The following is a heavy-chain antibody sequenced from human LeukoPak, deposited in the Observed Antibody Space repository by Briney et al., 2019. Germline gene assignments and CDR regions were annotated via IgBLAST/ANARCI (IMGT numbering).Heavy chain of an antibody. J-gene: IGHJ4*02. CDR1: GFTFSSYG. D-gene: IGHD3-3*01. Sequence: GGSLRLSCAASGFTFSSYGMHWVRQAPGKGLEWVAVIWYDGSNKYYADSVEGRFTISRDNSKNTLYLQMNSLRAEDTAVYYCARDKRGYDFFFDYWGQGTLVTVYS. CDR3: ARDKRGYDFFFDY. V-gene: IGHV3-33*01. CDR2: IWYDGSNK.